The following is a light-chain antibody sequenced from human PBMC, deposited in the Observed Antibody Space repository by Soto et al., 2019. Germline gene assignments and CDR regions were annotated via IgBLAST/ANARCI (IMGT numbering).Light chain of an antibody. V-gene: IGKV3-11*01. Sequence: EIVLTQSPATLSLSPGGRATLSCRARQSVSLSLAWYQQKPGQAPRLLIYDASKRASGFPARFSGSGSGTDVTLTISSLEPEDFAVYYCQERTGWPPWTFGQGTKVDIK. J-gene: IGKJ1*01. CDR2: DAS. CDR1: QSVSLS. CDR3: QERTGWPPWT.